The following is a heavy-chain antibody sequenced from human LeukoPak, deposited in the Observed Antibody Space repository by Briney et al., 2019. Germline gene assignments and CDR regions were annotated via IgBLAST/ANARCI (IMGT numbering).Heavy chain of an antibody. CDR2: INHSGST. D-gene: IGHD3-10*01. J-gene: IGHJ5*02. CDR3: ARHFLRSRYGSGSYYKVLDWFDP. CDR1: GGSFSDYD. V-gene: IGHV4-34*01. Sequence: SETLSLTCGVHGGSFSDYDWSWIRQPPGKGLEWIGEINHSGSTNYNPSLKSRVTISVDTSKNQFSLKLSSVTAADTAVYYCARHFLRSRYGSGSYYKVLDWFDPWGQGTLVTVSS.